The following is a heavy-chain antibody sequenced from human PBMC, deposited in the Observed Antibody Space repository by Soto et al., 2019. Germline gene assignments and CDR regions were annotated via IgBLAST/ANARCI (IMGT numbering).Heavy chain of an antibody. CDR3: AKATTMIVVSGGLNY. CDR1: GFTFSSYA. Sequence: EVQLLESGGGLVQPGGSLRLSCAASGFTFSSYAMSWVRQAPGKGLEWVSGISGSGYGTYYADSVKGRFTISRDNSKNTLYLQMNSLRAEDTAVYYCAKATTMIVVSGGLNYWGQGTLVTVSS. J-gene: IGHJ4*02. CDR2: ISGSGYGT. V-gene: IGHV3-23*01. D-gene: IGHD3-22*01.